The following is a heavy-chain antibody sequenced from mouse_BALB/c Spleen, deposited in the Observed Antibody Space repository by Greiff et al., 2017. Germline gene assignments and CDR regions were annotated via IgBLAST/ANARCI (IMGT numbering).Heavy chain of an antibody. J-gene: IGHJ3*01. CDR3: ARHDGNFFAY. CDR2: ISSGGSYT. V-gene: IGHV5-6*02. CDR1: GFTFSSYG. D-gene: IGHD2-1*01. Sequence: EVMLVESGGDLVKPGGSLKLSCAASGFTFSSYGMSWVRQTPDKRLEWVATISSGGSYTYYPDSVKGRFTISRDNAKNTLFLQMSSLKSEDTAMYYCARHDGNFFAYWGQGTLVTVSA.